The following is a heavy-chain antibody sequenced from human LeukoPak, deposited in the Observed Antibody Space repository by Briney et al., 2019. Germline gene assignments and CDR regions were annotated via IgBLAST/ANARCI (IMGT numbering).Heavy chain of an antibody. CDR2: ISYDGSNK. V-gene: IGHV3-30*18. J-gene: IGHJ6*02. Sequence: GGSLRLSCAASGFTFNIYGMHWVRQAPGKGLEWVAVISYDGSNKYYADSVKGRFTISRDNSKNTLFLQMNSLRGEDTAVYYCAKDPERSSPYYYYGMDVWGQRTTVTVSS. CDR3: AKDPERSSPYYYYGMDV. CDR1: GFTFNIYG. D-gene: IGHD6-13*01.